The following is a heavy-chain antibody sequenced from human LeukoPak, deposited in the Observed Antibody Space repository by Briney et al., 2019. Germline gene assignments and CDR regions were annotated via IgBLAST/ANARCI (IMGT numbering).Heavy chain of an antibody. Sequence: GESLKISCKGSGYNFSRFWINWVRQMPGKGLEWMGVINPADSNIEYSPSFQGQVTISVDKSISTVHLQWSSLKASDTAMYYCASISSGWYQADYWGQGTLVTVSS. V-gene: IGHV5-51*01. CDR2: INPADSNI. CDR1: GYNFSRFW. J-gene: IGHJ4*02. D-gene: IGHD6-19*01. CDR3: ASISSGWYQADY.